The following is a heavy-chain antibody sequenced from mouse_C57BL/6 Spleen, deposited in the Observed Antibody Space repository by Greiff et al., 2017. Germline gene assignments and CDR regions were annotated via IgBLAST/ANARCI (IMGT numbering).Heavy chain of an antibody. CDR1: GYTFTSYG. CDR3: AREGLITTVVAEAMDY. V-gene: IGHV1-58*01. D-gene: IGHD1-1*01. Sequence: EVQGVESGAELVRPGSSVKMSCKTSGYTFTSYGINWVKQRPGQGLEWIGYIYIGNGYTEYNEKFKGKATLTSDTSSSTAYMQLSSLTSADSAIYFCAREGLITTVVAEAMDYWGQGTSVTVSS. CDR2: IYIGNGYT. J-gene: IGHJ4*01.